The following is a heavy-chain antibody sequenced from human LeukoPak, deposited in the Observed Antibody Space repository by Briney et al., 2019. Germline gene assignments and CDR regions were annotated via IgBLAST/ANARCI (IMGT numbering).Heavy chain of an antibody. J-gene: IGHJ4*02. CDR1: GFTFRNYG. Sequence: GGSLRLSCAASGFTFRNYGMHWVRQAPGKGLEWVAIIYYDGSIKYYTGSVKGRFTISRDNSKNTLYLQMNSLRAEDTAVYYCATVRGCGGDCFYSDYWGQGTLVTVSS. V-gene: IGHV3-33*01. CDR3: ATVRGCGGDCFYSDY. D-gene: IGHD2-21*02. CDR2: IYYDGSIK.